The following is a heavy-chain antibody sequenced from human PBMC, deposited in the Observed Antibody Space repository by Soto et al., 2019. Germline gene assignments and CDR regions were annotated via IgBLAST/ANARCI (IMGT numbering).Heavy chain of an antibody. D-gene: IGHD6-13*01. V-gene: IGHV3-33*01. Sequence: PGGSLRLSCAASGFTFSSYGMHWVRQAPGKGLEWVAVIWYDGSNKYYADSVKGRFTISRDNSKNTLYLQMNSLRAEDTAVYYCARAGYRSPFDPWGQGTLVTVSS. CDR1: GFTFSSYG. J-gene: IGHJ5*02. CDR2: IWYDGSNK. CDR3: ARAGYRSPFDP.